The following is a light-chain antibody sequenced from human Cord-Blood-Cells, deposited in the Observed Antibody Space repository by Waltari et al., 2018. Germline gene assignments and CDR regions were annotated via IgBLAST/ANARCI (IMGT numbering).Light chain of an antibody. V-gene: IGLV2-23*01. Sequence: QSALTPPASVSGSPGQSITIPSTRTSSDVGSYNLLSWYQQHPGKAPKLMIYDGSKRPSGVSNRFSVSKSGNTASLTISGLQAEDEADYYCCSYAGSSTWVFGGGTKLTVL. CDR1: SSDVGSYNL. CDR3: CSYAGSSTWV. J-gene: IGLJ3*02. CDR2: DGS.